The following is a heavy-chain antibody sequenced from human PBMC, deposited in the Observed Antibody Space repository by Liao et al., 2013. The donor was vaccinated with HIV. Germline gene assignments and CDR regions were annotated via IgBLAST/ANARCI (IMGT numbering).Heavy chain of an antibody. CDR1: GGSISSGSYY. CDR2: FLYGGSS. CDR3: ARGGLRWYFDL. V-gene: IGHV4-39*07. J-gene: IGHJ2*01. Sequence: QLQLQQSGPGLEKPSETLSLTCTVSGGSISSGSYYWGWIRQSPGKGLEWIGSFLYGGSSYYNPSLKSRVTISVDTSRNQFSLNVTSVSAADTAIYYCARGGLRWYFDLWGRGTIFSVSS.